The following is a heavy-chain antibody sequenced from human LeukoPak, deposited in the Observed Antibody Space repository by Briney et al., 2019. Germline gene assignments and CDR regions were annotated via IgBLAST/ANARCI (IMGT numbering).Heavy chain of an antibody. CDR2: IYYSGST. J-gene: IGHJ5*02. D-gene: IGHD1-26*01. Sequence: PSETLSLTCTVSGGSISSSGYYWGWIRQPPGKGLEWIASIYYSGSTYYNPSLKSRATISVDTSKNQLSLKLSSLTAADTAVYYCARHEYSGSYYGLSWFDPWGQGTLVTVSS. V-gene: IGHV4-39*01. CDR3: ARHEYSGSYYGLSWFDP. CDR1: GGSISSSGYY.